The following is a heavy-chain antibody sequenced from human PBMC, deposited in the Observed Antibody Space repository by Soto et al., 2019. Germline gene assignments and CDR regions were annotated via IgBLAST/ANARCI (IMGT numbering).Heavy chain of an antibody. Sequence: QVQLQESGPGLVKPSGTLSLTCAVSGGSISSSNWWSWVRQSPGKGLEWIGEIYHSGSTNYNPSLKSRVTSSVDKSKNQFSLKLSSVTAADTAVYYCARGSGRQVYNYYGMDVWGQGTTVTVSS. CDR3: ARGSGRQVYNYYGMDV. CDR1: GGSISSSNW. J-gene: IGHJ6*02. V-gene: IGHV4-4*02. CDR2: IYHSGST. D-gene: IGHD3-10*01.